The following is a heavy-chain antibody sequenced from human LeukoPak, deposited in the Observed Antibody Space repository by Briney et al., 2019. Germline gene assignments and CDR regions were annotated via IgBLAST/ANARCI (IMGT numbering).Heavy chain of an antibody. J-gene: IGHJ4*01. CDR3: ARAVWGYGTTGDLDY. CDR1: GYTFTSYA. CDR2: MNPNSGNT. V-gene: IGHV1-8*03. D-gene: IGHD7-27*01. Sequence: ASVKVSCKASGYTFTSYAMNWVRQAPGQGLEWMGWMNPNSGNTGYAQKFQGRVTITRNTSISTAYMELSSLRSEDTAVYYCARAVWGYGTTGDLDYWGQGTLVTVSS.